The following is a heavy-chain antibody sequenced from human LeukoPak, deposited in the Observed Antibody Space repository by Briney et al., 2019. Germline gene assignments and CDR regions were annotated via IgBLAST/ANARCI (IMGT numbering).Heavy chain of an antibody. Sequence: ASVKVSCKASGYTFTSYDINWVRQATGQGLEWMGWMNPNSGNTGYAQKFQGRLTMTRNTSISTAYMEPSSLRTEDTDVYYCARTPDPIAVAGIDFDYWGQGTLVTVSS. CDR1: GYTFTSYD. CDR2: MNPNSGNT. D-gene: IGHD6-19*01. J-gene: IGHJ4*02. V-gene: IGHV1-8*02. CDR3: ARTPDPIAVAGIDFDY.